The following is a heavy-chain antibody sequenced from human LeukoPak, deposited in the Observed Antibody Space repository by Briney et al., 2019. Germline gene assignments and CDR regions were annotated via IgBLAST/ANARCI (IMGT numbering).Heavy chain of an antibody. CDR3: ARGCSSTSCYFGYYYYYMDV. D-gene: IGHD2-2*01. CDR1: GFTFSSYW. V-gene: IGHV3-7*01. Sequence: GGSLRLSCAASGFTFSSYWMSWVRQAPGRGLEWVANIKQDGSEKYYVDSVKGRFTISRDNAKNSLYLQMNSLRAEDTAVYYCARGCSSTSCYFGYYYYYMDVWGKGTTVTISS. CDR2: IKQDGSEK. J-gene: IGHJ6*03.